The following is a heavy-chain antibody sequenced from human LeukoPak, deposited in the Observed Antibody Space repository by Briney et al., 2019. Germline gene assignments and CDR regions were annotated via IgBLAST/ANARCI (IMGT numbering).Heavy chain of an antibody. J-gene: IGHJ4*02. D-gene: IGHD5-24*01. V-gene: IGHV3-7*05. CDR2: INQDGSGK. CDR3: KMGDGSPPLGQ. CDR1: GFTFSSYW. Sequence: GGSLRLSCVASGFTFSSYWMNWVRQAPGKGLEWVANINQDGSGKYYVDSVKGRFTISRDNAKNSLYLQVNSLRAEDTAIYYCKMGDGSPPLGQWGQGTLVTVSS.